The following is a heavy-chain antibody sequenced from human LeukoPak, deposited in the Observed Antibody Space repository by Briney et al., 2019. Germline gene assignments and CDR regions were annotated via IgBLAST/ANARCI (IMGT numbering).Heavy chain of an antibody. V-gene: IGHV4-61*02. CDR2: ISSSGST. CDR3: ARDRYYYDSSGYDPYFDY. Sequence: SSETLSLTCTVSGDSISSGDYYWSWIRQPAGKGLEWIGRISSSGSTNYNPSLKSRVTISVDTSKNQFSLKLSSVTAADTAVYYCARDRYYYDSSGYDPYFDYWGQGTLVTVSS. D-gene: IGHD3-22*01. CDR1: GDSISSGDYY. J-gene: IGHJ4*02.